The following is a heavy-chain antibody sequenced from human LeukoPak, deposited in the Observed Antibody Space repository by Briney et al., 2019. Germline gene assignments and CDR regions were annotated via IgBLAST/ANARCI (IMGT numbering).Heavy chain of an antibody. CDR2: ISGSGGST. D-gene: IGHD3-22*01. CDR3: AKGYYYDSGGYYPEYFDY. V-gene: IGHV3-23*01. Sequence: PGGSLRLSCAASGFTFSSYAMSWVCQAPGKGLEWVSAISGSGGSTYYADSVKGRFTISRDNSKNTLYLQMNSLRAEDTAVYYCAKGYYYDSGGYYPEYFDYWGQGTLVTVSS. J-gene: IGHJ4*02. CDR1: GFTFSSYA.